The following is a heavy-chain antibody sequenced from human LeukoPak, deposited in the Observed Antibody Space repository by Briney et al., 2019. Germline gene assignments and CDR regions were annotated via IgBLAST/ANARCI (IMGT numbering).Heavy chain of an antibody. D-gene: IGHD2-15*01. V-gene: IGHV1-2*06. CDR1: GYTFTGDY. CDR3: ARDLVYCSGGSCYHFESDAFDI. CDR2: INPNSGGT. J-gene: IGHJ3*02. Sequence: ASVKVPCKASGYTFTGDYMHWVRQAPGQGLEWMGRINPNSGGTNYAQKFQGRVTMTRDTSISTAYMELSRLRSDDTAVYYCARDLVYCSGGSCYHFESDAFDIWGQGTMVTVSS.